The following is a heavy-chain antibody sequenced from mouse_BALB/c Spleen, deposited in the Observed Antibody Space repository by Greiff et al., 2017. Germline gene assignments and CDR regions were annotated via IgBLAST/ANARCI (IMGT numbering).Heavy chain of an antibody. CDR3: ARGGLRDYAMDY. V-gene: IGHV5-6-2*01. CDR1: GFTFSSYY. Sequence: EVQVVESGGGLVKLGGSLKLSCAASGFTFSSYYMSWVRQTPEKRLELVAAINSNGGSTYYPDTVKGRFTISRDNAKNTLYLQMSSLKSEDTALYYCARGGLRDYAMDYWGQGTSVTVSS. J-gene: IGHJ4*01. CDR2: INSNGGST. D-gene: IGHD2-4*01.